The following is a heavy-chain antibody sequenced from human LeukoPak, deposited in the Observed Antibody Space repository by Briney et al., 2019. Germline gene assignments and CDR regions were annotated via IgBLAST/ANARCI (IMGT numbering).Heavy chain of an antibody. CDR3: ASPSPAYCGGDCYSTTYYYYGMDV. D-gene: IGHD2-21*02. CDR1: GGTFSSHA. Sequence: SVKVSCKASGGTFSSHAISWVRQAPGQGLEWMGGIIPIFGTANYAQKFQGRVTITADESTSTAYMELSSLRSEDTAVYYCASPSPAYCGGDCYSTTYYYYGMDVWGQGTTVTVSS. V-gene: IGHV1-69*13. J-gene: IGHJ6*02. CDR2: IIPIFGTA.